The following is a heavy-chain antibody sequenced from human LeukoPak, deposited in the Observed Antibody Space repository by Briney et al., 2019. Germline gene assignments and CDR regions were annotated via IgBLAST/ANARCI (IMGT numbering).Heavy chain of an antibody. CDR1: GYTFISYY. CDR2: INPSGGST. CDR3: ARDPTGSGYHDY. D-gene: IGHD3-22*01. V-gene: IGHV1-46*01. J-gene: IGHJ4*02. Sequence: ASVKVSCKASGYTFISYYMHWVRQAPGQGLERMGIINPSGGSTSYAQKFQGRVTMTRDTSTSTVYMELSSLRSEDTAVYYCARDPTGSGYHDYWGQGTLVTVSS.